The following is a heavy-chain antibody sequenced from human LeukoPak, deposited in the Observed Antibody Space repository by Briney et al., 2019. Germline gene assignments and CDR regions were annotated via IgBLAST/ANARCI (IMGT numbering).Heavy chain of an antibody. CDR3: AKGPNYDILTGWRKTYNAFDI. D-gene: IGHD3-9*01. Sequence: GGSLRLSCAASGFTFTSYAMNWVRQAPGKGLEWVAFLRNDGSNKYYADSAKGRFTISRDNSKNKLYLQMNSLRVEDTAVYYCAKGPNYDILTGWRKTYNAFDIWGQGTMVTVSS. CDR1: GFTFTSYA. J-gene: IGHJ3*02. V-gene: IGHV3-30*02. CDR2: LRNDGSNK.